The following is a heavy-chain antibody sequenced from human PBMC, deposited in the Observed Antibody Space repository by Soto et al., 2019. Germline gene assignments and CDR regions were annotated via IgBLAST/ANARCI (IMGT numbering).Heavy chain of an antibody. Sequence: QVQLVQSGAEVKKPGSSVKVSCKASGCTFSSYAISWVRQAPGQGLEWMGGIIPILGTANYAEKFQGRVTITADESTRTAYMKLSSLRTEDTAVYYCARAEATLTRRRVLGYWGQGTLVTVSS. CDR1: GCTFSSYA. D-gene: IGHD4-17*01. CDR3: ARAEATLTRRRVLGY. CDR2: IIPILGTA. V-gene: IGHV1-69*01. J-gene: IGHJ4*02.